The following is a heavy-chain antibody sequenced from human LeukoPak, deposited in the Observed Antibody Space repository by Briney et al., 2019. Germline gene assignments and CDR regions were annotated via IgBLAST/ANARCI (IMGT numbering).Heavy chain of an antibody. J-gene: IGHJ4*02. CDR2: MNPNSGNT. Sequence: ASVKVSCKASGYTFTSYDINWVRQATGQGLEWMGWMNPNSGNTGYAQKFQGRVTMTRNTSISTSYMKLSSLRSEDTAVYYCAREFRYSSSWYSDYWGQGTLVTVSS. CDR1: GYTFTSYD. V-gene: IGHV1-8*01. D-gene: IGHD6-13*01. CDR3: AREFRYSSSWYSDY.